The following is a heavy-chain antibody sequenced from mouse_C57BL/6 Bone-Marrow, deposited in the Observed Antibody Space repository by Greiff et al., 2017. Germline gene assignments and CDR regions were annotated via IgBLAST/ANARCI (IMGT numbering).Heavy chain of an antibody. Sequence: EVKLQESGGGLVKPGGSLKLSCAASGFTFSSYTMSWVRQTPEKRLAWVATISGGGGNNYYPDSVTGRFPNYRDNAKKSLYLQMSSLRSEDTALYYCARGGGNYDFDYWGQGTTLTVSS. CDR2: ISGGGGNN. CDR1: GFTFSSYT. D-gene: IGHD2-1*01. J-gene: IGHJ2*01. V-gene: IGHV5-9*01. CDR3: ARGGGNYDFDY.